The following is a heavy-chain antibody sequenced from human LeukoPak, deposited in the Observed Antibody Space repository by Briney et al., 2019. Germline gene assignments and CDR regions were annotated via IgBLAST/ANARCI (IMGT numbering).Heavy chain of an antibody. CDR1: GFTFDDYA. D-gene: IGHD5-18*01. V-gene: IGHV3-43*02. CDR2: ISGDGYST. J-gene: IGHJ4*02. CDR3: AKGGRDTAMATAY. Sequence: GGSLRLSCAASGFTFDDYAMHWVRQTPGKGLEWVSLISGDGYSTYYADSVKGRFTTSRDNSKNSLYLQMNSLRTEDTAFYYCAKGGRDTAMATAYWGQGTLVTVSS.